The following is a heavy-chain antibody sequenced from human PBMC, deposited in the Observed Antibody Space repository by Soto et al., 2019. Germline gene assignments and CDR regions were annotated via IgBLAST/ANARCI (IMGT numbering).Heavy chain of an antibody. CDR3: AIDLGPLKYSSGNDY. CDR2: ISYDGSNK. J-gene: IGHJ4*02. Sequence: PGGSLRLSCAASGFTFSSYAMHWVRQAPGKGLEWVAVISYDGSNKYYADSVKGRFTISRDNSKNTLYLQMNSLRAEDTAVYYCAIDLGPLKYSSGNDYWGQGTLVTVSS. D-gene: IGHD6-19*01. V-gene: IGHV3-30-3*01. CDR1: GFTFSSYA.